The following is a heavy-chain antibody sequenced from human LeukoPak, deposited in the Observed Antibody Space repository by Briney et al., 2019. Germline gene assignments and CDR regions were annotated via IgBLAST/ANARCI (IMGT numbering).Heavy chain of an antibody. CDR2: IYPGDSDT. D-gene: IGHD3-22*01. Sequence: GESLKISCKGPGYSFTSYSIGWVRQMPGKGLEWMGIIYPGDSDTRYSPPLQGQVTISADKSISTAYLQWSSLKASDTAMYYCARLYYYYDSSGYPTSTYFDYWGQGTLVTVSS. CDR1: GYSFTSYS. CDR3: ARLYYYYDSSGYPTSTYFDY. J-gene: IGHJ4*02. V-gene: IGHV5-51*01.